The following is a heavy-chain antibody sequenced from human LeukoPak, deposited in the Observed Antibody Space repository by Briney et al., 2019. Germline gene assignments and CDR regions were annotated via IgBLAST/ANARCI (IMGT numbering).Heavy chain of an antibody. CDR3: TTYGSGRKFDY. CDR2: IESKTDGGTT. Sequence: GGALRLSCAASGFSFSDAWMSWVRQIPGKGLEWVGRIESKTDGGTTDYAAPVKGRFTISRDDSTNTLYLQMNSLKSEDTAVYYCTTYGSGRKFDYWGQGILVTVSS. J-gene: IGHJ4*02. V-gene: IGHV3-15*04. D-gene: IGHD3-10*01. CDR1: GFSFSDAW.